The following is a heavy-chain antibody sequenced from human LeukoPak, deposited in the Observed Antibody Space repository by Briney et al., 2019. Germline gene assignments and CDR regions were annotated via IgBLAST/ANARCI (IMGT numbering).Heavy chain of an antibody. D-gene: IGHD1-1*01. CDR2: ISPGGGTT. J-gene: IGHJ3*02. V-gene: IGHV3-23*01. CDR3: AKDTGWNDVGDAFDI. Sequence: GGSLRLSCAVSGFAFGSEAMSWVRQSPARGLEWVASISPGGGTTYYADYVKGRFIISRDNSNNTLFVQMNSLRAEDTAVYYCAKDTGWNDVGDAFDIWGQGTMVTVSS. CDR1: GFAFGSEA.